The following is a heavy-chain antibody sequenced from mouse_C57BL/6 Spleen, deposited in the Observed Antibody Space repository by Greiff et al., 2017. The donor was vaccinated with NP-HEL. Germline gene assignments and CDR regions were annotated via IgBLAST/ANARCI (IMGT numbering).Heavy chain of an antibody. V-gene: IGHV1-59*01. Sequence: VQLQQPGAELVRPGTSVKLSCKASGYTFTSYWMHWVKQRPGQGLEWIGVIDPSDSYTNYNQKFKGKATLTVDTSSSTAYMQLSSLTSESSAVYYCTRTTTVVTGDFDVWGTGTTVTVSS. D-gene: IGHD1-1*01. CDR3: TRTTTVVTGDFDV. CDR1: GYTFTSYW. J-gene: IGHJ1*03. CDR2: IDPSDSYT.